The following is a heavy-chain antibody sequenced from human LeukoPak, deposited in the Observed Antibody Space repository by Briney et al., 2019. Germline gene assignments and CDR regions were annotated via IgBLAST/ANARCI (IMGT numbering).Heavy chain of an antibody. D-gene: IGHD5-18*01. Sequence: GSLRLSCAASGFTFSSYAMSWVRQPPGKGLEWIGEINHSGSTNYNPSLKSRVTISVDTSKNQFSLKLSSVTAADTAVYYCASRGYSYGFYFDYWGQGTLVTVSS. J-gene: IGHJ4*02. CDR3: ASRGYSYGFYFDY. CDR1: GFTFSSYA. CDR2: INHSGST. V-gene: IGHV4-34*01.